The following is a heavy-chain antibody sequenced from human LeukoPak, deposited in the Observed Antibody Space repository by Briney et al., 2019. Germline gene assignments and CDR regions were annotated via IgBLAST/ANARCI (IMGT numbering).Heavy chain of an antibody. Sequence: GGTLRLSCAASGFTFSSYGMSWVRQAPGKGLEWVSAISGSGGSTYYADSVKGRFTISRDNSKNTLYLQMNSLRAEDTAVYYCAKVLVLGYYYDSSGYYYWGQGTLVTVSS. CDR3: AKVLVLGYYYDSSGYYY. V-gene: IGHV3-23*01. D-gene: IGHD3-22*01. CDR1: GFTFSSYG. CDR2: ISGSGGST. J-gene: IGHJ4*02.